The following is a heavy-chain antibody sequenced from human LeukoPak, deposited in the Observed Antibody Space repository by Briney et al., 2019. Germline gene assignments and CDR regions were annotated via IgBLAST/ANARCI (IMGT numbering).Heavy chain of an antibody. D-gene: IGHD3-10*01. V-gene: IGHV3-20*01. CDR2: INWNGGST. CDR3: ARGVVVRGPLTYFDL. CDR1: GFTFDDYG. Sequence: PGGSLRLSCAASGFTFDDYGMSWVRQAPGKGLEWVSGINWNGGSTGYADSVKGRFTISRDNAKNSLYLQTNSLRAEDTALYHCARGVVVRGPLTYFDLWGRGTLVTVSS. J-gene: IGHJ2*01.